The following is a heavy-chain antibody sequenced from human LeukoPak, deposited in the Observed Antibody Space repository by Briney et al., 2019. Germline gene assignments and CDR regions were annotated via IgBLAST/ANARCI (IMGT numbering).Heavy chain of an antibody. D-gene: IGHD6-13*01. Sequence: ASAKVSCKASGYTFTSYGISWVRQAPAQGLEWMGWINPNGGGTNYAQKFQGWVTMTRDTSISTAYMELSRLRSDDTAVYYCARGGETPRSSQIDFDYWGQGTMVTVST. CDR1: GYTFTSYG. CDR3: ARGGETPRSSQIDFDY. CDR2: INPNGGGT. J-gene: IGHJ4*02. V-gene: IGHV1-2*04.